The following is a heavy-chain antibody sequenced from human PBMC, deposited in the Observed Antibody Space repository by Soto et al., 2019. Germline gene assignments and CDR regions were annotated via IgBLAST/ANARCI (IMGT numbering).Heavy chain of an antibody. CDR2: IRGSGVTT. J-gene: IGHJ3*01. Sequence: PWGSLILSCAAFGFAFASYVMSWVRYAPGKRLEYISAIRGSGVTTYYPDSLKGRFTISRDNFKNTLYLQMTSLRADVLAVYYCAKDRYDIGLVDALAGRGQGSMVSVSS. CDR3: AKDRYDIGLVDALAG. CDR1: GFAFASYV. D-gene: IGHD3-9*01. V-gene: IGHV3-23*01.